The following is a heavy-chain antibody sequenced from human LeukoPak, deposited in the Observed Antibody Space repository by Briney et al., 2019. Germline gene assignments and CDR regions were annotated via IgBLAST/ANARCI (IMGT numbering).Heavy chain of an antibody. V-gene: IGHV3-23*01. CDR2: ISASGTTI. J-gene: IGHJ4*02. Sequence: GGPLRLSCAASGFTFSSYDMNWVRQAPGKGLEWISYISASGTTIYYGDSVKGRFTISRDNSKNTLYLQMNSLRAEDTAVYYCAKVWDTYYYDSSGSFDHWGQGTLVTVSS. CDR3: AKVWDTYYYDSSGSFDH. D-gene: IGHD3-22*01. CDR1: GFTFSSYD.